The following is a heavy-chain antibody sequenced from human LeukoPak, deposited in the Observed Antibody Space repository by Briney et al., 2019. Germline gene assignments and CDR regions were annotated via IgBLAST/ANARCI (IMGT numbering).Heavy chain of an antibody. V-gene: IGHV4-39*07. Sequence: SETLSLTCTVSGGSISSYYWGWIRQPPGKGLEWIATINYSGTTHYKPSLKSRVSISADTSNNQFSLKLNSVTAADTAVYYCATGRWIVGNYYNFHYWGQGILVTVSS. CDR1: GGSISSYY. CDR3: ATGRWIVGNYYNFHY. D-gene: IGHD3-3*01. CDR2: INYSGTT. J-gene: IGHJ4*02.